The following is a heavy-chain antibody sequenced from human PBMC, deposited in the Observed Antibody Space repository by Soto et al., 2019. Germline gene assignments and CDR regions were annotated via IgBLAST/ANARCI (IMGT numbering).Heavy chain of an antibody. CDR2: MSGSGGST. Sequence: GGSLRLSCAASGFTFSSYAMSWVRQAPGKGLEWVSAMSGSGGSTYYADSVKGRFTISRDNSKNTLYLQMNSLRAEDTAVYYCAKDQLPGYYGMYVWGQGTPLTLSS. V-gene: IGHV3-23*01. D-gene: IGHD6-6*01. CDR1: GFTFSSYA. J-gene: IGHJ6*02. CDR3: AKDQLPGYYGMYV.